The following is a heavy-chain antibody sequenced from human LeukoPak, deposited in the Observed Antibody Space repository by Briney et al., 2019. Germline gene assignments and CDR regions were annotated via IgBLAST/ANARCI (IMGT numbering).Heavy chain of an antibody. V-gene: IGHV3-74*01. CDR1: GFTFRSYW. Sequence: GGSLRLSCAASGFTFRSYWMHLVRQAPGKGLVWVSRINSDGSSTNYADSVKGRFTISRDNAKNTLYLQMNSLRAEDTAVYYCARAPYYDFWSGYPPDYWGQGTLVTVSS. CDR3: ARAPYYDFWSGYPPDY. CDR2: INSDGSST. D-gene: IGHD3-3*01. J-gene: IGHJ4*02.